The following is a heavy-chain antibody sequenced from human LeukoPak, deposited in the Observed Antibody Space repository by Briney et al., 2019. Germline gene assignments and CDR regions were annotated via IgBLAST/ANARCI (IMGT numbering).Heavy chain of an antibody. Sequence: QPGGSLRLSCAASGFTVTSNCMTWVRQAPGKGLEWVSVIYSGGNTYYADSVKGRFAISRDNSKNTLYLQMNSLRAEDTAVYYCARFVIATQNYFDPWGQGNLVTVSS. V-gene: IGHV3-66*01. CDR1: GFTVTSNC. D-gene: IGHD6-6*01. J-gene: IGHJ5*02. CDR3: ARFVIATQNYFDP. CDR2: IYSGGNT.